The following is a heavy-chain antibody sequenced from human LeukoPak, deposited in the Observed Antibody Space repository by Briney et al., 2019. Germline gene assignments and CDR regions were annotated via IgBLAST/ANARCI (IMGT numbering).Heavy chain of an antibody. J-gene: IGHJ6*03. CDR1: GGSISSYY. CDR3: ARARSIAARSDYMDV. V-gene: IGHV4-59*01. D-gene: IGHD6-6*01. CDR2: IYYSGST. Sequence: PSETLSLTCTVSGGSISSYYWSWIRQPPGKGLEWIGYIYYSGSTNYNPSLKSRVTISVDTSKNQFSLKLSSVTAADTAVYYCARARSIAARSDYMDVWGKGTTVTVSS.